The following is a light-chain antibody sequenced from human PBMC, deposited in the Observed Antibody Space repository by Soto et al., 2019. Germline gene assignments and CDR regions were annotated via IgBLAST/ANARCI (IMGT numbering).Light chain of an antibody. Sequence: QPVLTQPASVSASPGQSISISCTGTSNDIGAFDYVSWYQQHPGKAPKLILFEVFNRPSGVSTRFSGSKSGSTASLTISGLQAEDEADYFCSSYTTNNAHVFGGGTKVTVL. CDR2: EVF. CDR3: SSYTTNNAHV. V-gene: IGLV2-14*01. CDR1: SNDIGAFDY. J-gene: IGLJ2*01.